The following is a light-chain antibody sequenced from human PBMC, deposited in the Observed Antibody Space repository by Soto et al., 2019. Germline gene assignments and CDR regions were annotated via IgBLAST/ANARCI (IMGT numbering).Light chain of an antibody. CDR3: QQYYSYPQT. V-gene: IGKV1-5*01. CDR1: QRISGW. CDR2: DVS. J-gene: IGKJ1*01. Sequence: DIQMTQSPSTLSASVGDTVTITCRASQRISGWLAWHQEKPGKAPKXXIYDVSALKRGVPPRFSGSGSGTDLTLTISCLQSEDFETYYCQQYYSYPQTFGQGTKVDIK.